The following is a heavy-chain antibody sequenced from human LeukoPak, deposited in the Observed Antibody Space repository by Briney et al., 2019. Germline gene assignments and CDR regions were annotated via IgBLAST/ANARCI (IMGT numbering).Heavy chain of an antibody. Sequence: GGSLRLSCAASGFTFRSYSMNWVRQAPGKGLEWVSYISSSSDTIYYTDSVRGRFTISRDNAKNSLYLQTNSLRDEDTAVYYCARGSSGWEGYGMDVWGQGTTVTVSS. J-gene: IGHJ6*02. D-gene: IGHD6-19*01. CDR3: ARGSSGWEGYGMDV. CDR2: ISSSSDTI. V-gene: IGHV3-48*02. CDR1: GFTFRSYS.